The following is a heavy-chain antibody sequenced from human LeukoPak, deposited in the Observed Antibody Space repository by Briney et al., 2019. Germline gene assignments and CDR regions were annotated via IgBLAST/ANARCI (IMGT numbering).Heavy chain of an antibody. CDR3: ARERVVIAMTDRYYGMDV. Sequence: SVTVSFTAAGGTFSIYAISWVRQAPGQGMEWVGRIIPILGIANYAQKFQGRGTITADKATSTAYMELSSLRSEDTAVYYCARERVVIAMTDRYYGMDVWGQGTTVTVSS. V-gene: IGHV1-69*04. CDR1: GGTFSIYA. D-gene: IGHD2-21*01. CDR2: IIPILGIA. J-gene: IGHJ6*02.